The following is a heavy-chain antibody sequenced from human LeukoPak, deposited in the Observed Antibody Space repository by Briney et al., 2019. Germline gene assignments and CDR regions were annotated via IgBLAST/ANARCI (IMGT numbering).Heavy chain of an antibody. CDR1: GFTFTTYS. CDR2: ISASSVYI. Sequence: GGSLRLSCAASGFTFTTYSMTWVRQAPGKGLEWVSSISASSVYIYYSDSVKGRFTISRDNAKNSLYLQMNSLRAEDTAVYYCARDATGLYFDYWGQGTLVTVSS. CDR3: ARDATGLYFDY. J-gene: IGHJ4*02. D-gene: IGHD1-26*01. V-gene: IGHV3-21*01.